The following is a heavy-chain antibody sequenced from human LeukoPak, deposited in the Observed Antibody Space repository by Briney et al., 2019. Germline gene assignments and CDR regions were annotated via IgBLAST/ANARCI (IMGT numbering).Heavy chain of an antibody. CDR2: ISGSGGTT. CDR1: GFTFSSYA. D-gene: IGHD4-17*01. V-gene: IGHV3-23*01. J-gene: IGHJ4*02. CDR3: AKGGDYGDYDFDY. Sequence: PGGSLRLSCAASGFTFSSYAMSWIRQAPGKGLEWVSGISGSGGTTYYADSVKGRFTISRDNSKNTLYLQMNSLRAEDTAVYYCAKGGDYGDYDFDYWGQGTLVTVSS.